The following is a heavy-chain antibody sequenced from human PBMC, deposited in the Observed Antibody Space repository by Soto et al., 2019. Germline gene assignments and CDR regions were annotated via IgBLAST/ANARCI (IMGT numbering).Heavy chain of an antibody. CDR2: ISAYNGNT. CDR3: AGSSGWYSSYYYYYGMDV. CDR1: GYTFTSYG. J-gene: IGHJ6*02. D-gene: IGHD6-19*01. Sequence: ASVKVSCKASGYTFTSYGISWVRQAPGQGREWMGWISAYNGNTYYEQKLQGRVTKTTDTSTSTAYLELRNLRSDYTAVYSCAGSSGWYSSYYYYYGMDVWAQGTTVTVSS. V-gene: IGHV1-18*01.